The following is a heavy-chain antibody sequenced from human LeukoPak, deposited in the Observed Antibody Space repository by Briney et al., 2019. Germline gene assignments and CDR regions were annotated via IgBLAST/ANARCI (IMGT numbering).Heavy chain of an antibody. V-gene: IGHV3-30*07. CDR3: ARDMGRRYCSSTSCYTGFDY. D-gene: IGHD2-2*02. CDR2: ISYDGSNK. CDR1: GFTFSSYA. J-gene: IGHJ4*02. Sequence: PGGYLRLSCAASGFTFSSYAMLWVRQAPGKGLEWVAVISYDGSNKYYADSVKGRFTISRDNSKNTLYLQMNSLRAEDTAVYYCARDMGRRYCSSTSCYTGFDYWGQGTLVTVSS.